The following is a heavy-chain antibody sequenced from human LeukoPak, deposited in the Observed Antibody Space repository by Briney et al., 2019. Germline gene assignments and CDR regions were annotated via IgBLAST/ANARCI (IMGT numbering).Heavy chain of an antibody. CDR2: ISAHNGNT. CDR3: AREKPSIAARGILDY. V-gene: IGHV1-18*01. Sequence: GASVKVSCKASGYTFTSYGINWVRQAPGQGLEWMGWISAHNGNTNYAQKFQGRVTITADESTSTAYMELSSLRSEDTAVYYCAREKPSIAARGILDYWGQGTLVTVSS. J-gene: IGHJ4*02. D-gene: IGHD6-6*01. CDR1: GYTFTSYG.